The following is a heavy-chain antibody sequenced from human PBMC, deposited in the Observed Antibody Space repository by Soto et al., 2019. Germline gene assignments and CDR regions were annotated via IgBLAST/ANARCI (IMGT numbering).Heavy chain of an antibody. V-gene: IGHV3-21*01. D-gene: IGHD6-19*01. CDR3: ARAGVYSSGWYSDY. Sequence: GGSLRLSCAASGFTFSSYSMNWVRQAPGKGLGWVSSISSSSSYIYYADSVKGRFTISRDNAKNSLYLQMNSLRAEDTAVYYCARAGVYSSGWYSDYWGQGTLVTVSS. J-gene: IGHJ4*02. CDR1: GFTFSSYS. CDR2: ISSSSSYI.